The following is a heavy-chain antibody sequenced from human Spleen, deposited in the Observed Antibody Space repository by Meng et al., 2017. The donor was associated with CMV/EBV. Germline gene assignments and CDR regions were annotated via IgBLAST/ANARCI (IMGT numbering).Heavy chain of an antibody. V-gene: IGHV1-8*02. J-gene: IGHJ3*02. Sequence: ASVKVSCKASGYTFTGYYMHWVRQAPGQGLEWMGWMNPNSGNTGYAQKFQGRVTMTRNTSISTAYMELRSLRSEDTAVYYCARGGYWHGGKGASDIWGQGTTVTVSS. CDR2: MNPNSGNT. CDR3: ARGGYWHGGKGASDI. CDR1: GYTFTGYY. D-gene: IGHD4-23*01.